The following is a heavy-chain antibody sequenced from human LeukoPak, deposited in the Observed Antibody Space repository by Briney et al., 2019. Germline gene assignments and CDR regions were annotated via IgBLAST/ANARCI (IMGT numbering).Heavy chain of an antibody. Sequence: ASVKVSCKASGYTFTSYDINWVRQATGQGLEWMGWMNPNSGNTGYAQKFQGRVTMTRNTSISTAYMELSSLRPEDTAVYYCAKGHYYYYGMDVWGQGTTVTVSS. CDR1: GYTFTSYD. J-gene: IGHJ6*02. CDR2: MNPNSGNT. V-gene: IGHV1-8*01. CDR3: AKGHYYYYGMDV.